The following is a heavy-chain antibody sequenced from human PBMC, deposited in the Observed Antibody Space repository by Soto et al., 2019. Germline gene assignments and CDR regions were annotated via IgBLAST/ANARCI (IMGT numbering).Heavy chain of an antibody. CDR1: VFTFSHYA. V-gene: IGHV3-30*18. Sequence: QVQLVESGGGVVQPGRSLRLSCAASVFTFSHYAMHWVRQAPGKGLEWVALMSYDGSNDYYADSVKGRFTISRDNSKNTLSLQMNSLRAEDTAVYYCAKDGSHNFDYWCQGTLVTVSS. CDR2: MSYDGSND. CDR3: AKDGSHNFDY. D-gene: IGHD1-26*01. J-gene: IGHJ4*02.